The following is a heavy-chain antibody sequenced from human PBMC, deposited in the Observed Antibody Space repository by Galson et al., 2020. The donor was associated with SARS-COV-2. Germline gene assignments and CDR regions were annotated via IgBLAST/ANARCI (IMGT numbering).Heavy chain of an antibody. CDR1: GFTFSSYW. V-gene: IGHV3-74*01. CDR3: AREIVNQNWNYVNSPLGY. Sequence: GGSLRLSCAASGFTFSSYWMHWVRQAPGKGLVWVSRINSDGSSTSYADSVKGRFTISRDNAKNTLYLQMNSLRAEDTAVYYCAREIVNQNWNYVNSPLGYWGQGTLVTVSS. CDR2: INSDGSST. D-gene: IGHD1-7*01. J-gene: IGHJ4*02.